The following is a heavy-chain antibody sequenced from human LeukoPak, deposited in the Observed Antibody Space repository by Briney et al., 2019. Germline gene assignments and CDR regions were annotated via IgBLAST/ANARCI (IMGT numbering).Heavy chain of an antibody. CDR3: ATEDSTADFDY. J-gene: IGHJ4*02. V-gene: IGHV3-48*03. Sequence: GGSLRLSCAASGFTFSSYEMNWARQAPGKGLEWVSYISGSGSTIYYADSVKGRFTISRDNAKNSLSLQMNSLRAEDTAVYYCATEDSTADFDYWGQGTLVTVSS. D-gene: IGHD3/OR15-3a*01. CDR2: ISGSGSTI. CDR1: GFTFSSYE.